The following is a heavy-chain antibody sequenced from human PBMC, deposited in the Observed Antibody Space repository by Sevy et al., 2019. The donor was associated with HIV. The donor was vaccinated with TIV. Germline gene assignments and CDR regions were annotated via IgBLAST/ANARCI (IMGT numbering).Heavy chain of an antibody. Sequence: GGSLRLSCAASGFSFSSYGMHWVRQAPGKGLEWMSYIQYDGSNKDYADSVKGRFTISRENSKNTLYLQMNSLRVEDTAFFYCVKEGGGEGGDHWGQGTLVTVSS. CDR1: GFSFSSYG. J-gene: IGHJ4*02. CDR2: IQYDGSNK. CDR3: VKEGGGEGGDH. V-gene: IGHV3-30*02. D-gene: IGHD2-21*01.